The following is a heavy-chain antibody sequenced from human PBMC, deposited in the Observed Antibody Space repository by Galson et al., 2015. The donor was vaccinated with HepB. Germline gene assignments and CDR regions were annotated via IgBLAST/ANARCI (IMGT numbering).Heavy chain of an antibody. V-gene: IGHV6-1*01. CDR2: TYYRARWYS. CDR3: ARVPGTTYYYGMDV. CDR1: GDSVSNNNAA. D-gene: IGHD1-14*01. Sequence: CAISGDSVSNNNAAWYWIRQSPSRGLEWLGRTYYRARWYSDYTASLRSRIIINADTSKNQFSLQLNSVTPEDTAVYYCARVPGTTYYYGMDVWGQGTTVTVSS. J-gene: IGHJ6*02.